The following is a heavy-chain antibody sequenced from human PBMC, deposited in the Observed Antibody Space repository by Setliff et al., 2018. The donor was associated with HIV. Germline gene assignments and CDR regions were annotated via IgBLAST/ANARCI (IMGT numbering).Heavy chain of an antibody. D-gene: IGHD3-22*01. CDR3: AKIQNPQGYYYDSSGYYPHPGSPDY. V-gene: IGHV3-7*02. CDR1: GFTFRSYW. CDR2: IKDDGRDK. Sequence: LRLSCVASGFTFRSYWMSWVRQAPGKRPEWVANIKDDGRDKFYLDSVKGRFTISRDNAKNSLYLQMNSLRAEDTAVYYCAKIQNPQGYYYDSSGYYPHPGSPDYWGQGTLVTV. J-gene: IGHJ4*02.